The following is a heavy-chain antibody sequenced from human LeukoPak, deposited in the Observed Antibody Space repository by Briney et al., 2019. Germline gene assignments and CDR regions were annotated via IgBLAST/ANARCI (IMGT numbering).Heavy chain of an antibody. Sequence: PGGSLRLSCAASGFTFSSYAMHWVRQAPGKGLEWVAVISYDGSNKYYADSVKGRFTISRDNSKSTLYLQMNNLRAEDTAVYFCARGGMTYYFDYWGQGTLVTVSS. V-gene: IGHV3-30*14. J-gene: IGHJ4*02. CDR3: ARGGMTYYFDY. CDR1: GFTFSSYA. CDR2: ISYDGSNK.